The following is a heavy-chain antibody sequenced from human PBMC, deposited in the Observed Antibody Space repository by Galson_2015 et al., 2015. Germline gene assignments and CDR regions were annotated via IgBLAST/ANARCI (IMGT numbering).Heavy chain of an antibody. D-gene: IGHD6-19*01. CDR1: RFVLSTYH. V-gene: IGHV3-33*03. Sequence: SLRLSCAASRFVLSTYHMHWVRRAPGKGLEWVAVSWSDGYDEFYADSVKGRFTVSRDNMKDTLNLQMNNLRAEDTAIYFCARQKGVVSATQAKYLDTWGQGPLVTVSS. CDR3: ARQKGVVSATQAKYLDT. CDR2: SWSDGYDE. J-gene: IGHJ4*02.